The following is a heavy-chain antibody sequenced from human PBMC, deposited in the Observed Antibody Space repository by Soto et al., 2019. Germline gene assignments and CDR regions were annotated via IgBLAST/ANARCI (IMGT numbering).Heavy chain of an antibody. Sequence: EVQLVETGGGLIQPGGSLRLSCAASGFTVTNNFMAWVRQAPRKGLEWVSIIFSGGATYYPDSVKGRFTFSRDISKNTFYLQMNSLGVDDTAVYYCARGLRGAVREKSLDYWGQGTLVNVSS. D-gene: IGHD3-10*01. J-gene: IGHJ4*02. CDR2: IFSGGAT. CDR1: GFTVTNNF. CDR3: ARGLRGAVREKSLDY. V-gene: IGHV3-53*02.